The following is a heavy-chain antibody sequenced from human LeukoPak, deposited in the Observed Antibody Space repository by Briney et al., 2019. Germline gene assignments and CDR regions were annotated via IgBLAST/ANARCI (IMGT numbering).Heavy chain of an antibody. CDR3: AKDNRRHYTSGPNPDSLH. D-gene: IGHD6-19*01. Sequence: GGSLRLSCAASGFTFTSYSMNWVRQPPGKGLEWVSGISWNSGSIDYADSVKGRFTISRDNAKNSPYLQMNSLRVEDTAFYYCAKDNRRHYTSGPNPDSLHWGQGALVTVSS. CDR2: ISWNSGSI. J-gene: IGHJ4*02. CDR1: GFTFTSYS. V-gene: IGHV3-9*01.